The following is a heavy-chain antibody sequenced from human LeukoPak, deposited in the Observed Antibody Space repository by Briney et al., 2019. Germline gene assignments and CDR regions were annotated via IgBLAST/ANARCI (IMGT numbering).Heavy chain of an antibody. CDR1: GFTFISFG. J-gene: IGHJ4*02. CDR3: ARRGDCNIGTCYYFDY. V-gene: IGHV3-30*03. CDR2: ISFDGGDK. Sequence: GGSLRLSCAASGFTFISFGMHWVRQAPGKGLQWVALISFDGGDKYYADSVTGRFTISRDNSKNTLFLQMNSLRAEDTAVYYCARRGDCNIGTCYYFDYWGQGTQVTASS. D-gene: IGHD2/OR15-2a*01.